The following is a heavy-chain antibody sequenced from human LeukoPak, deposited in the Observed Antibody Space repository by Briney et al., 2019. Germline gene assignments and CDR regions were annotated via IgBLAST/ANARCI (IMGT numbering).Heavy chain of an antibody. D-gene: IGHD1-26*01. V-gene: IGHV4-30-4*01. CDR3: ARDKVGATNWLDP. Sequence: SQTLSLTCAVSGGSISSGEYYWSWIRQPPGKGLEWIGYIYYSESTYYNPSLKSRLTISVDTSNSQFSLRLTSVTAADTAVYYCARDKVGATNWLDPWGQGTLVTVSS. J-gene: IGHJ5*02. CDR2: IYYSEST. CDR1: GGSISSGEYY.